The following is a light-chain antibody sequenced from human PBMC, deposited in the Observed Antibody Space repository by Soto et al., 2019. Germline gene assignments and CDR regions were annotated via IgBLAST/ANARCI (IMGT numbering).Light chain of an antibody. CDR2: DAS. CDR1: QSVSSN. V-gene: IGKV3-15*01. J-gene: IGKJ5*01. Sequence: EIVMTQSPATLSVSPGESATLSCRASQSVSSNLAWHQQKPGQAPRILMYDASTRGTGISARFSGSGSGTEFTLTISSLQSEDFAVYYCQQYHNWPITFGQGTRLEIK. CDR3: QQYHNWPIT.